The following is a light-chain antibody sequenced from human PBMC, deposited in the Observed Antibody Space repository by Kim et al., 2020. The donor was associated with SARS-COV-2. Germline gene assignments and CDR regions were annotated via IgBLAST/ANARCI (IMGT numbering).Light chain of an antibody. Sequence: AIPLTQSPSSLSASVGDRVTLSCRASHGINSALAWYQQKPGSPPKLLIFDASKLESGVSSRFSGSGSGTHFTLTISSLQPEDFATYYCQQFNTYPLTFGGGTKVDIK. CDR2: DAS. CDR1: HGINSA. J-gene: IGKJ4*01. V-gene: IGKV1-13*02. CDR3: QQFNTYPLT.